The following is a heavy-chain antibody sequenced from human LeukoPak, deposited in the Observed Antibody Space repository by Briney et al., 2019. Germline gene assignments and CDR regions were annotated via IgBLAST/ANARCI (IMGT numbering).Heavy chain of an antibody. V-gene: IGHV3-7*01. CDR1: GFNFRDHW. D-gene: IGHD3-10*01. CDR3: AGSFGDVKNF. CDR2: IKPDGSEK. Sequence: GGSLRLSCAGSGFNFRDHWMSWLRQAPGKGPEWVAHIKPDGSEKYYVDSVKGRFIISRDDARNSLSLQMNSLRAEDTAVYYCAGSFGDVKNFWGQGTLVTVSS. J-gene: IGHJ4*01.